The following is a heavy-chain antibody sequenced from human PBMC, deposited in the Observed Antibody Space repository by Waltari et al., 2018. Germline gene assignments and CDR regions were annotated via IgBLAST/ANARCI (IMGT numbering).Heavy chain of an antibody. CDR3: ARDFENSGDDRGGDS. Sequence: QVQLVQSGAEVKKPGSSVKVSCKPSGGSFSSYAINWVRQAPGQGLEWMGGIIPMLGVAHYAQKFQGRVTITADESTSTAYMELSSLRSEDTAVYYCARDFENSGDDRGGDSWGQGTLVTVSS. CDR1: GGSFSSYA. D-gene: IGHD5-12*01. CDR2: IIPMLGVA. J-gene: IGHJ5*01. V-gene: IGHV1-69*04.